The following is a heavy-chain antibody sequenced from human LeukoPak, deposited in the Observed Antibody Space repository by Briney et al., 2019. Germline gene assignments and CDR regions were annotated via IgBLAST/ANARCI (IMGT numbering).Heavy chain of an antibody. J-gene: IGHJ6*02. CDR3: ARARAYGSGSFIYYYGMDV. Sequence: GGSLRLSCAASGFTFSDYYMSWIRQAPGKGLEWVSYISSSGSTIYYADSVKGRFTISRDNAKNSLYLQMNSLRAEDTAVYYCARARAYGSGSFIYYYGMDVWGQGTTVTVSS. CDR1: GFTFSDYY. D-gene: IGHD3-10*01. CDR2: ISSSGSTI. V-gene: IGHV3-11*01.